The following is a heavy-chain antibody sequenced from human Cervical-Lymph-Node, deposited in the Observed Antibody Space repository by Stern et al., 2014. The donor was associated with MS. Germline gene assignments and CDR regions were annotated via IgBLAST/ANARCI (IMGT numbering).Heavy chain of an antibody. CDR2: IYYDGST. J-gene: IGHJ4*02. Sequence: MQLVESGPGVVKPSETLSLTCTVSGGSISSYYWSRIRQPPGKGLELIGYIYYDGSTNYNSSLKSRVTISLDTSKKQFSLKLDSVTAADTAVYFCARVSTSFDDWGQGTLVTVSS. CDR3: ARVSTSFDD. CDR1: GGSISSYY. D-gene: IGHD4-11*01. V-gene: IGHV4-59*01.